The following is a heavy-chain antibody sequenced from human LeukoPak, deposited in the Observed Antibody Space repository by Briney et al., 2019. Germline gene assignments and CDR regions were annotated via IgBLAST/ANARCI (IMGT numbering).Heavy chain of an antibody. CDR2: ISGSGGST. V-gene: IGHV3-11*04. Sequence: PGGSLRLSCAASGFTFSDYYMSWIRQAPGKGLEWVSAISGSGGSTYYADSVKGRFTISRDNAKNSLYLQMNSLRAEDTAVYYCVRVLGCSGGSCYYYYMDVWGKGTTVTVSS. CDR3: VRVLGCSGGSCYYYYMDV. CDR1: GFTFSDYY. D-gene: IGHD2-15*01. J-gene: IGHJ6*03.